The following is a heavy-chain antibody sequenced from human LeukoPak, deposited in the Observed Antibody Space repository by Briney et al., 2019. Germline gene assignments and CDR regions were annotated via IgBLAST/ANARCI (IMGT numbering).Heavy chain of an antibody. Sequence: PGGSLRLSCAASGSTLSNYWMHWVRQAPGKGLVWVSRINADGSSASYADSVKGRFTISRDNAKNTLYLQMNSLRAEDTAMYYCARDYGRSRDYGMDVWGQGTTVTFSS. CDR1: GSTLSNYW. J-gene: IGHJ6*02. CDR3: ARDYGRSRDYGMDV. D-gene: IGHD3-10*01. V-gene: IGHV3-74*01. CDR2: INADGSSA.